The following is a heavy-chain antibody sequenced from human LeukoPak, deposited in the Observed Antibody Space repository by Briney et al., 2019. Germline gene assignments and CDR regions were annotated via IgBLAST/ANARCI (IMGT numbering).Heavy chain of an antibody. CDR3: ARYSGYDGDDYYFDY. CDR1: EYTLTSYY. CDR2: INPSGGST. Sequence: ASVKVSCKASEYTLTSYYMHWVRQAPGQGLEWMGIINPSGGSTSYAQKFQGRVTMTRDMSTSTVYMELSSLRSEDTAVYYCARYSGYDGDDYYFDYWGQGTLVTVSS. D-gene: IGHD5-12*01. J-gene: IGHJ4*02. V-gene: IGHV1-46*01.